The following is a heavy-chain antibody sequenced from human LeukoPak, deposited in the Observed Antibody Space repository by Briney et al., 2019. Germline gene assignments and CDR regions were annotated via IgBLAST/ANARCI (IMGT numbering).Heavy chain of an antibody. CDR1: GGSISSSSYY. D-gene: IGHD6-25*01. Sequence: SETLSLTCTVSGGSISSSSYYWGWIRQPPGKGLEWIGSMYYSGTTYYNSSLKSRVTISVDTSNNQFSLKLSSVTAADTAIYYCARISGAFDIWGQGTMVTVSS. V-gene: IGHV4-39*07. CDR3: ARISGAFDI. J-gene: IGHJ3*02. CDR2: MYYSGTT.